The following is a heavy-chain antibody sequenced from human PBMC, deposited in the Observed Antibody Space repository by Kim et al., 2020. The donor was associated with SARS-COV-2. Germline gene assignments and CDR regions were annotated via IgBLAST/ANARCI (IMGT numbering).Heavy chain of an antibody. CDR2: ISGSGAST. V-gene: IGHV3-23*01. Sequence: GGSLRLSCAASGFTFSSYAMSWVRQAPGKGLEWVSAISGSGASTYHADSVKGRFTISRDNSKNTLYLQMNSLRAEDTAVYHCAKDMSSSSSGLGFDNYYGMDVWGQGTTVTVSS. CDR1: GFTFSSYA. J-gene: IGHJ6*02. D-gene: IGHD6-6*01. CDR3: AKDMSSSSSGLGFDNYYGMDV.